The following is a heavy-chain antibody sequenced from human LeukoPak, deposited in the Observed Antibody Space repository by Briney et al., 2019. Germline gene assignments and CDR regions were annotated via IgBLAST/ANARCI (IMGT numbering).Heavy chain of an antibody. Sequence: ASVKVSCKASGYTFTSYYMHWVRQAPGQGLEWMGIINPSGGSTSYAQKFQGRVTMTEDTSTDTAYMELSSLRSEDTAVYYCATDLRYSGSYYGPLDYWGQGTLVTVSS. J-gene: IGHJ4*02. CDR2: INPSGGST. V-gene: IGHV1-46*01. CDR1: GYTFTSYY. D-gene: IGHD1-26*01. CDR3: ATDLRYSGSYYGPLDY.